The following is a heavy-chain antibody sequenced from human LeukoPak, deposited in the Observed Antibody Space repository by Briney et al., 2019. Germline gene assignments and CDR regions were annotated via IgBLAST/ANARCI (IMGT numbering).Heavy chain of an antibody. V-gene: IGHV3-30*03. CDR2: ISDDGINT. CDR1: GFTFNTYG. Sequence: PGRSLRLSCSTSGFTFNTYGMYWVRQAPGKGLEWVAAISDDGINTYYTDSVKGRFTISRDNFKNTLYLQMNGLRLEDTAVYYCATLRDIVVVATTPTDVWGKGTTVIVSS. CDR3: ATLRDIVVVATTPTDV. D-gene: IGHD2-2*01. J-gene: IGHJ6*04.